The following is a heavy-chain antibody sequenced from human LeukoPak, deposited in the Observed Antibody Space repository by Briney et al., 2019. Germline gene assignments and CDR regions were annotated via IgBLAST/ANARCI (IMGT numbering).Heavy chain of an antibody. Sequence: ASVKVSCKASGYCFTTYGVSWVRQAPGQGLEWMGWISGYNGDTDYAQSFQGRVILTTDTSTTTAYMELRSLRSDDTAVYYCASNDRSRLGRDRVLGGECDYWGQGTLVTVSS. CDR1: GYCFTTYG. J-gene: IGHJ4*02. D-gene: IGHD3-22*01. CDR2: ISGYNGDT. V-gene: IGHV1-18*01. CDR3: ASNDRSRLGRDRVLGGECDY.